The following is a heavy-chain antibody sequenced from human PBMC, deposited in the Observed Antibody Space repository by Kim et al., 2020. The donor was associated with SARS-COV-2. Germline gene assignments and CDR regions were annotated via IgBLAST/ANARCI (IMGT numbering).Heavy chain of an antibody. CDR1: GGSISSSSYY. V-gene: IGHV4-39*01. CDR2: IYYSGST. D-gene: IGHD3-10*01. J-gene: IGHJ3*02. CDR3: ACYGSGRNDAFDI. Sequence: SETLSLTCTVSGGSISSSSYYWGWIRQPPGKGLEWIGSIYYSGSTYYNPSLKSRVTISVDTSKNQFSLKLSSVTAADTAVYYCACYGSGRNDAFDIWGQGTMVTVSS.